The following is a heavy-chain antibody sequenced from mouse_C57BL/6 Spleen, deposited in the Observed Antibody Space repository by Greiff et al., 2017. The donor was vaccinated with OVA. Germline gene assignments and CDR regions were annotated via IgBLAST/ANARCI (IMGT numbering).Heavy chain of an antibody. Sequence: QVQLKQPGAELVKPGASVKLSCKASGYTFTSYWMHWVKQRPGQGLEWIGMIHPNSGSTNYNEKFKSKATLTVDKSSSTAYMQLSSLTSEDSAVYYCARSELGRYAMDYWGQGTSVTVSS. CDR3: ARSELGRYAMDY. CDR2: IHPNSGST. J-gene: IGHJ4*01. CDR1: GYTFTSYW. V-gene: IGHV1-64*01. D-gene: IGHD4-1*01.